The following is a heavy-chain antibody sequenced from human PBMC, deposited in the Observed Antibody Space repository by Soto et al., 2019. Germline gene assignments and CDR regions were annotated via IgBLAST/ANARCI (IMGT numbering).Heavy chain of an antibody. CDR2: ISGNGGGT. Sequence: EVQLLESGGGLVQPGGSLRLSCAASGFTFSSYAMSWVRQAPGKGLEWVSGISGNGGGTYYADSVKGRFTISRDNSKNTLDLQMNSLRAEDTAVYYCAKDKSATASRDFDYWGQGSLVTVSS. CDR1: GFTFSSYA. D-gene: IGHD2-15*01. J-gene: IGHJ4*02. CDR3: AKDKSATASRDFDY. V-gene: IGHV3-23*01.